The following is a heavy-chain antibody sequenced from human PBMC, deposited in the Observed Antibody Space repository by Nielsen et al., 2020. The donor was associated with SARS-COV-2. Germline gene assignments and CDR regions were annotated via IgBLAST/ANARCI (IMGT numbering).Heavy chain of an antibody. J-gene: IGHJ4*02. CDR1: GFTFSSFA. Sequence: GGSLRLSCAASGFTFSSFALHWVRQAPGKGLAWISYISDDNTIFYADSVKGRFTISRDNATNSLDLQMNSLRDEDTAVYYCARALELLTKYYALDYWGQGTLVTVSS. CDR2: ISDDNTI. D-gene: IGHD3-16*01. CDR3: ARALELLTKYYALDY. V-gene: IGHV3-48*02.